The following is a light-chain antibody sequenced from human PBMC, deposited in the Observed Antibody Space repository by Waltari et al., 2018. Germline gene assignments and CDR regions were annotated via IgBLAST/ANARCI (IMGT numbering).Light chain of an antibody. CDR3: QQHVRLPAT. CDR1: QSVSRY. V-gene: IGKV3-20*01. J-gene: IGKJ1*01. CDR2: GGS. Sequence: EIVLTQSPGTLSLSPGERATLSCRASQSVSRYLVWYQQKPGQAPRLLIYGGSSRATGSPDRVSGRGAGTDVSRTSSRLEPEDFAVYYCQQHVRLPATFGQGTKVEIK.